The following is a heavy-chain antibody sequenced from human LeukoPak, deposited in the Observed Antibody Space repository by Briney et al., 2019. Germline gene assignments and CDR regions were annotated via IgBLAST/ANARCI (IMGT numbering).Heavy chain of an antibody. V-gene: IGHV3-7*01. D-gene: IGHD1-26*01. Sequence: PGGSLRPSCAASGFTFTTYWMSWMRQAPGKGLQWVANIKHDGSEQYYVDSVKGRFTISRDNAKNSLFLQMNSLGVEDTAVYYCKSGGAAPGSFDYWGHGALVTVSS. J-gene: IGHJ4*01. CDR1: GFTFTTYW. CDR3: KSGGAAPGSFDY. CDR2: IKHDGSEQ.